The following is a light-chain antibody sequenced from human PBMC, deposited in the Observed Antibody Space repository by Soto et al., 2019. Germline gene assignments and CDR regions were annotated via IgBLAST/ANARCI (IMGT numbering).Light chain of an antibody. CDR3: HQYGSSPGT. CDR1: QSVTSNY. Sequence: EIALTQSPCTLSLSQGERASLSCRASQSVTSNYLAWYQRRPGQAPRLLIFGASIRDTGIPDRFSGSGSGTDFTLTISRLEPEDFAVFYCHQYGSSPGTFGQGTKVDIK. J-gene: IGKJ1*01. V-gene: IGKV3-20*01. CDR2: GAS.